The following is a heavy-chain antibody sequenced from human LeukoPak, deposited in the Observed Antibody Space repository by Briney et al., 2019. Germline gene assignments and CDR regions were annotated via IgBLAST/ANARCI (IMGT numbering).Heavy chain of an antibody. CDR2: IYYSGST. V-gene: IGHV4-31*03. Sequence: SQTLSLTCTVSGGPISSGGYYWSWIRQHPGQGLEWIGYIYYSGSTYYNPSLKSRVTISVDTSKNQFSLKLSSVTAAGTAVYYCAREPVRGGHTPKPDYWGQGTLVTVSS. J-gene: IGHJ4*02. CDR3: AREPVRGGHTPKPDY. D-gene: IGHD3-10*01. CDR1: GGPISSGGYY.